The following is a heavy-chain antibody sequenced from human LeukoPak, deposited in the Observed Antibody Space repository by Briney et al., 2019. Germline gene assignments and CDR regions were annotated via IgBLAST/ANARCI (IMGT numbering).Heavy chain of an antibody. V-gene: IGHV4-61*05. J-gene: IGHJ6*03. CDR3: TRAASSGPLFTYHMDV. D-gene: IGHD3-22*01. CDR2: IYYTGST. CDR1: GGSISSRSYY. Sequence: SETLSLTCTVSGGSISSRSYYWGWIRQPPGKGLEWIGYIYYTGSTNYNPSLKSRVTISVDTSKNQFSLKLTSVTAADTAVYYCTRAASSGPLFTYHMDVWGKGTTVTVSS.